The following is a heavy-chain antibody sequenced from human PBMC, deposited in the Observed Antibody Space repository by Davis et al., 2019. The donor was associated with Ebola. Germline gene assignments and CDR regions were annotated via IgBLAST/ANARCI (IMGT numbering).Heavy chain of an antibody. CDR1: GFTFSSYA. V-gene: IGHV3-66*01. D-gene: IGHD3-16*01. CDR2: IYSGGST. J-gene: IGHJ4*02. Sequence: PGGSLRLSCAASGFTFSSYAMSWVRQAPGKGLEWVSVIYSGGSTYYADSVKGRFTISRDNSKNTLYLQMNSLRAEDTAVYYCARSLAGGFDYWGQGTLVTVSS. CDR3: ARSLAGGFDY.